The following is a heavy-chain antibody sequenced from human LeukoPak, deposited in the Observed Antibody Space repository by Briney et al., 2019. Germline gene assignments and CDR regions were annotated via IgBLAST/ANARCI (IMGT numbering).Heavy chain of an antibody. CDR2: INPNSGGT. CDR1: GYTFTGYY. V-gene: IGHV1-2*06. J-gene: IGHJ5*02. D-gene: IGHD3-22*01. CDR3: APLFANYYDSSGYRNWFDP. Sequence: ASVKVSCKASGYTFTGYYMHWVRQAPGQGLEWMGRINPNSGGTNYAQKFQGRVTMTRDTSISTAYMELSRLRSDDTAAYYCAPLFANYYDSSGYRNWFDPWGQGTLVTVSS.